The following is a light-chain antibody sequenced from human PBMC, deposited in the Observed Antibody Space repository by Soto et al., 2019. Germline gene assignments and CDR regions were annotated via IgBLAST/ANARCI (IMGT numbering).Light chain of an antibody. J-gene: IGLJ2*01. Sequence: QSALTQPASVSGSPGQSITISCTGTSSDVGSYNLVSWYQQHPGKAPKLMIYEGNKRPSGVSNRFSGSKSGNTASLTISGLQAEDEADYCCCSYTDSSTFGFGGGTKVTVL. CDR3: CSYTDSSTFG. V-gene: IGLV2-23*03. CDR1: SSDVGSYNL. CDR2: EGN.